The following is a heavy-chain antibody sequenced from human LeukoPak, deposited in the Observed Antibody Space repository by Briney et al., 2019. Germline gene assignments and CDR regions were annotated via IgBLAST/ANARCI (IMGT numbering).Heavy chain of an antibody. V-gene: IGHV1-69*13. J-gene: IGHJ4*02. CDR3: ARDLRGSSWCDY. CDR1: GGTFSSYA. Sequence: SVKVSCKASGGTFSSYAISWVRQAPGQGLEWMGGIIPIFGTANYAQKFQGRVTITADESTSTAYMELSSLRSDDTAVYYCARDLRGSSWCDYWGQGTLVTVSS. CDR2: IIPIFGTA. D-gene: IGHD6-13*01.